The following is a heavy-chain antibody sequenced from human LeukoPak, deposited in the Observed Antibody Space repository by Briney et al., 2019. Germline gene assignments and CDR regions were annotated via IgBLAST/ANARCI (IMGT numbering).Heavy chain of an antibody. CDR3: ARDLANDWYFDL. Sequence: PGGSLGLSCAASGFTFSDYHMSWIRQAPGKGLEWVSYISRSGSTIYYADSVKGRFIISRDNAKNSLYLQMNSLRAEDTAVYFCARDLANDWYFDLWGRGTLVTVSS. CDR1: GFTFSDYH. V-gene: IGHV3-11*01. CDR2: ISRSGSTI. D-gene: IGHD4/OR15-4a*01. J-gene: IGHJ2*01.